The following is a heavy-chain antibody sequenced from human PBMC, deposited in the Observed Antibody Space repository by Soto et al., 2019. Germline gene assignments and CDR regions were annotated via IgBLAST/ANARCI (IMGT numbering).Heavy chain of an antibody. V-gene: IGHV3-53*04. Sequence: EVPLVESGGGLVQPGGSLRLSCAASGFTDSSNYMSWVRQAPGKGLEWVSVIYSGGSTYYADSVKGRFTISRHNSKNTLYLQMNSLRAEDTAVYYCARAGAEDFDYWGQGTLVTVSS. CDR2: IYSGGST. CDR1: GFTDSSNY. J-gene: IGHJ4*02. CDR3: ARAGAEDFDY. D-gene: IGHD1-26*01.